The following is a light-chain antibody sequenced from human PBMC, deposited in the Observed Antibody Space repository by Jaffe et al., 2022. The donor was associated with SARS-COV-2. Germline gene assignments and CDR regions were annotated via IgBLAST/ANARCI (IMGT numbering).Light chain of an antibody. J-gene: IGKJ4*01. CDR1: QSITSSH. CDR3: QQYGTSPVT. Sequence: EIVLTQSPGTLSLSPGDRATLSCRASQSITSSHLAWYQQKPAQAPRLLIYGASSRATGIPDRFSGSGSGTDFTLTISRLEPEDFATYYCQQYGTSPVTFGGGTKVEIK. V-gene: IGKV3-20*01. CDR2: GAS.